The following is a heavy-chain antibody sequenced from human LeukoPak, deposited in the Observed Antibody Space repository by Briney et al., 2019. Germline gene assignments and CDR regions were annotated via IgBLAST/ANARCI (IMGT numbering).Heavy chain of an antibody. V-gene: IGHV4-38-2*02. D-gene: IGHD2-2*01. CDR2: IYHSGST. J-gene: IGHJ5*02. CDR3: ARDGVVPAAISWFDP. Sequence: KPSETLSLTCTVSGYSLSSGYYWGWIRRPPGKGLEWIGSIYHSGSTYYNPSLKSRVTISVDTSKNQFSLKLSSVTAADTAVYYCARDGVVPAAISWFDPWGQGTLVTVSS. CDR1: GYSLSSGYY.